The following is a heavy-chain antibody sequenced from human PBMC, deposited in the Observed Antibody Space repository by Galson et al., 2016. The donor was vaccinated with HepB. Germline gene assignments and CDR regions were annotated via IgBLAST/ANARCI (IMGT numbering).Heavy chain of an antibody. J-gene: IGHJ4*01. CDR2: IITNCGTS. CDR1: GGTFSTYA. Sequence: SVKFSCKASGGTFSTYAFSRVRQQPAQGLDWMGGIITNCGTSNYAQKFQGRVTITADESTNTAYMELSGLRAEDTAVYYCARGGRDGYNSIDYWGQGTMVTVSS. D-gene: IGHD5-24*01. V-gene: IGHV1-69*13. CDR3: ARGGRDGYNSIDY.